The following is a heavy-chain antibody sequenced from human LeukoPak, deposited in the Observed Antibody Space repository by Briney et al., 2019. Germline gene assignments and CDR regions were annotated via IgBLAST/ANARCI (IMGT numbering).Heavy chain of an antibody. J-gene: IGHJ4*02. Sequence: PGRSLRLSCAASGFTFNTYWMSWVRPAPGKGLEWLANIKEDGSRDYYVESVKGRFTISKDNAKTSLYLQLSSLRAEDTAVYYCARDTKGGYFDLWGQGTLVTVSS. V-gene: IGHV3-7*01. CDR2: IKEDGSRD. CDR3: ARDTKGGYFDL. CDR1: GFTFNTYW.